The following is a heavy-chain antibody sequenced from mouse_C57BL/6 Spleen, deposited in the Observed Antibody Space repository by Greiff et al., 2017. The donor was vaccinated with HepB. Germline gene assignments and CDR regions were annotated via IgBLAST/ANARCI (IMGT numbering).Heavy chain of an antibody. CDR1: GYTFTSYW. CDR3: ARGITTVVATPYWYFDV. CDR2: IDPSDSYT. V-gene: IGHV1-59*01. Sequence: VKLQQPGAELVRPGTSVKLSCKASGYTFTSYWMHWVKQRPGQGLEWIGVIDPSDSYTNYNQKFKGKATLTVDTSSSTAYMQLSSLTSEDSAVYYCARGITTVVATPYWYFDVWGTGTTVTVSS. D-gene: IGHD1-1*01. J-gene: IGHJ1*03.